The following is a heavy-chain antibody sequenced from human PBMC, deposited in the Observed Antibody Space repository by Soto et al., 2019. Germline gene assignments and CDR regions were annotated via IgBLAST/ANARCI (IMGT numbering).Heavy chain of an antibody. CDR1: GYTFTSYG. V-gene: IGHV1-18*01. J-gene: IGHJ6*03. D-gene: IGHD1-26*01. Sequence: TSVKVSCKASGYTFTSYGMSWVRQAPGQGLEWMGWISAYNGNTNYAQKLQGRVTMTTDTSTSTAYMELRSLRSDDTAVYYCARGDIALEWDYYMDVWGKGTTVTVSS. CDR2: ISAYNGNT. CDR3: ARGDIALEWDYYMDV.